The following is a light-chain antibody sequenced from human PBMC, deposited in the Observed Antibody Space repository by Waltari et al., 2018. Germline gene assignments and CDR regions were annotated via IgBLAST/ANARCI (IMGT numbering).Light chain of an antibody. CDR3: NSYTGSSSWV. Sequence: QSALTQPASVSGSPGQSITIACYGTSSDIGFYNYVSWYQHHPGKAPKLMIYDVSQRPSGFSDLFSGSKSGVTAALTISGLQAEDEADYYCNSYTGSSSWVFGGGTKVTVL. V-gene: IGLV2-14*03. J-gene: IGLJ3*02. CDR2: DVS. CDR1: SSDIGFYNY.